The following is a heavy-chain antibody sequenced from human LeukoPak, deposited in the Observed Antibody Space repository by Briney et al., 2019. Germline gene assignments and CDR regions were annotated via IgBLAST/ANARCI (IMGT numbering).Heavy chain of an antibody. CDR2: IYYSGST. V-gene: IGHV4-30-4*01. Sequence: SETLSLTCTVSGGSISSGDYYWSWIRQPPGKGLEWIGYIYYSGSTYYNPSLKSRVTISVDTSKNQLSLKLSSVTAADTAVYYCARGLYGSGSYADYWGQGTLVTVSS. CDR1: GGSISSGDYY. CDR3: ARGLYGSGSYADY. J-gene: IGHJ4*02. D-gene: IGHD3-10*01.